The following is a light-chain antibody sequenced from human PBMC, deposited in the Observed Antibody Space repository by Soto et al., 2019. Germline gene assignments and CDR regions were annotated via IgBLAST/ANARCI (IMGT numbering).Light chain of an antibody. Sequence: EIVLTQSPGTLSVSPGERDTLSCRASQSVSSSYLAWYQQKRGQAPRLLIYGASSRATGIPDRFSGSGSGTDFTLTITRLEPEDFAVYYCQQYRRSSITFGQGTRLEIK. J-gene: IGKJ5*01. CDR2: GAS. CDR1: QSVSSSY. V-gene: IGKV3-20*01. CDR3: QQYRRSSIT.